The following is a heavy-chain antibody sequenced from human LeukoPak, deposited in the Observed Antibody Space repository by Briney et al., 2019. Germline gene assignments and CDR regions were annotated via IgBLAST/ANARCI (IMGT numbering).Heavy chain of an antibody. D-gene: IGHD2-15*01. CDR2: LYSDGST. V-gene: IGHV3-53*01. Sequence: GGSLRLSCAASGFTVSANYMSWVRRAPGMGLEWVSVLYSDGSTYYADSVKGRFTVSRDNSKNTLYLQMTSLRAEDSAVYYCARDPSQSRYCSAGSCYYYWGQGTLVTVSS. CDR3: ARDPSQSRYCSAGSCYYY. CDR1: GFTVSANY. J-gene: IGHJ4*02.